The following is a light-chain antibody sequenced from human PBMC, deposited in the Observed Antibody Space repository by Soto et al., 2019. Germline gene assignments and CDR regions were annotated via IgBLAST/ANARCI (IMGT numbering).Light chain of an antibody. CDR3: QQYNSYPWT. Sequence: DIQMTQSPSTLSASVGDRVTISCRASQTISSWLAWYQQKPGKAPKLLIYDASSLESGVPSNFSGSGSGTQFTLTISSLQPDDFATYYCQQYNSYPWTFGQGTKVDNK. J-gene: IGKJ1*01. CDR1: QTISSW. V-gene: IGKV1-5*01. CDR2: DAS.